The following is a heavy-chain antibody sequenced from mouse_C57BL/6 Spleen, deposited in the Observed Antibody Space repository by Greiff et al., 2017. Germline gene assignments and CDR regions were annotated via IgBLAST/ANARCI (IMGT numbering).Heavy chain of an antibody. J-gene: IGHJ4*01. CDR1: GYTFTSYW. CDR2: IYPGSGST. V-gene: IGHV1-55*01. Sequence: QVQLKQPGAELVKPGASVKMSCKASGYTFTSYWITWVKQRPGQGLEWIGDIYPGSGSTNYNEKFKSKATLTVDTSSSTAYMQLSSLTSEDSAVYYCAGDSSGYGAMDYWGQGTSVTVSS. D-gene: IGHD3-2*02. CDR3: AGDSSGYGAMDY.